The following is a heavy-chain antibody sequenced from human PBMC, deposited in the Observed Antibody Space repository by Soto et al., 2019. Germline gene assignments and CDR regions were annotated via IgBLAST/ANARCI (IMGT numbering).Heavy chain of an antibody. Sequence: QVALKESGPVLVKPTETLTLTCTVSGFSLNDARVGVSWIRQPPGRAPEWLAHIFSNDEKSYSTSLYNRLTISKDTSKSQVVLTMTNMGPVDTATYFCARIQDYVWGSYPYDVWGQGSLVTVSS. J-gene: IGHJ4*02. V-gene: IGHV2-26*01. CDR3: ARIQDYVWGSYPYDV. D-gene: IGHD3-16*02. CDR2: IFSNDEK. CDR1: GFSLNDARVG.